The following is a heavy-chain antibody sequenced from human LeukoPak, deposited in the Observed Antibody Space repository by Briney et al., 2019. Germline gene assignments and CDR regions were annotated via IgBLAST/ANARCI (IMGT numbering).Heavy chain of an antibody. CDR1: GFTFSDHY. Sequence: GGSLRLSCAASGFTFSDHYVSWFRQAPGKGLEWVSYISNSGSLKYYADSVKGRFTISRDNAKNSLYLQMDSLRAEETAVYYCARNEGSIWGQGTLVTVSS. D-gene: IGHD1-26*01. CDR3: ARNEGSI. CDR2: ISNSGSLK. V-gene: IGHV3-11*01. J-gene: IGHJ4*02.